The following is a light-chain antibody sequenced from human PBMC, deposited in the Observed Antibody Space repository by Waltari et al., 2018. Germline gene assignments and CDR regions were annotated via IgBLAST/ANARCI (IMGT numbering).Light chain of an antibody. J-gene: IGLJ1*01. CDR1: SSDVGAYNY. CDR3: SSFTTSAIYV. CDR2: DVS. Sequence: QSALTQPASVSGSPGQSITISCTGTSSDVGAYNYVSWYQQHPGKAPILMIYDVSKRHSGVSARFSGSKSGNTASLTISGLQAEDEADYYCSSFTTSAIYVFGSVTRVTVL. V-gene: IGLV2-14*03.